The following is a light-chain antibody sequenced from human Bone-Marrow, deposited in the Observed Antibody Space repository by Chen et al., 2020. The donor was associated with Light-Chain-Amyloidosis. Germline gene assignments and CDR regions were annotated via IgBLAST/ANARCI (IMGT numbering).Light chain of an antibody. CDR3: QVWDRSSDRPV. CDR2: DDS. V-gene: IGLV3-21*02. CDR1: NMGSTS. Sequence: SYVLTQPSSVSVAPGQTATIACGGHNMGSTSVHWYQQTPGQAPLLVVYDDSDRPSGIPERLSGSNSGNTATLTISMVEAGDEADYDCQVWDRSSDRPVFGGGTKLTVL. J-gene: IGLJ3*02.